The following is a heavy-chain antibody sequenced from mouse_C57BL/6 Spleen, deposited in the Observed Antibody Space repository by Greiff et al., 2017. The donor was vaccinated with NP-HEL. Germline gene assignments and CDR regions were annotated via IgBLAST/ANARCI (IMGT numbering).Heavy chain of an antibody. J-gene: IGHJ4*01. CDR1: GFTFSDYY. D-gene: IGHD2-2*01. V-gene: IGHV5-12*01. CDR2: ISNGGGST. CDR3: ARHGGGYDYYYAMDY. Sequence: EVHLVESGGGLVQPGGSLKLSCAASGFTFSDYYMYWVRQTPEKRLEWVAYISNGGGSTYYPDTVKGRFTISRDNAKNTLYLQMSRLKSEDTAMYYCARHGGGYDYYYAMDYWGQGTSVTVSS.